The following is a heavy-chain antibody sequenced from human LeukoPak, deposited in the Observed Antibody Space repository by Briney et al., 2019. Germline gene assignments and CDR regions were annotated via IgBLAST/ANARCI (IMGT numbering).Heavy chain of an antibody. V-gene: IGHV4-39*07. CDR2: IYYSGST. CDR3: AREGITMVRGVNP. CDR1: GGSISSSSYY. D-gene: IGHD3-10*01. J-gene: IGHJ5*02. Sequence: SETLSLTCTVSGGSISSSSYYWGWIRQPPGKGLEWIGSIYYSGSTYYNPSLKSRVTISVDTSKNQFSLKLSSVTAADTAVYYCAREGITMVRGVNPWGQGTLVTVSS.